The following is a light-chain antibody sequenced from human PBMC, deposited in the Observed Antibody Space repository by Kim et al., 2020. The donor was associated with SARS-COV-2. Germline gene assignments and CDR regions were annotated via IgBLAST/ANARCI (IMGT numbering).Light chain of an antibody. CDR1: SSDVGSYKL. Sequence: GQSVTISGTGTSSDVGSYKLVSWYQQQPGKAPKLMIYEVSKRPSGVSNRFSGSKYGNTASLTISGLQAEDEADYYCCSYAGSRTLVFGGGTKLTVL. V-gene: IGLV2-23*02. CDR2: EVS. J-gene: IGLJ2*01. CDR3: CSYAGSRTLV.